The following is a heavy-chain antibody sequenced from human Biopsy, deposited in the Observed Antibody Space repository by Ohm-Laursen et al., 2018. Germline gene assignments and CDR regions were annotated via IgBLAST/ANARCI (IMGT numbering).Heavy chain of an antibody. J-gene: IGHJ6*02. Sequence: SLRLSRAASGFKFDNYGMNWVRQAPGMGLEWVAVIWHDGSDKYYGDSVKGRFTISRDNAKNTVDLQMNSLRAEDTAVYYCARDGRGYNYQYYYGMDVWGQGTAVTVSS. CDR2: IWHDGSDK. V-gene: IGHV3-33*01. CDR1: GFKFDNYG. CDR3: ARDGRGYNYQYYYGMDV. D-gene: IGHD1-1*01.